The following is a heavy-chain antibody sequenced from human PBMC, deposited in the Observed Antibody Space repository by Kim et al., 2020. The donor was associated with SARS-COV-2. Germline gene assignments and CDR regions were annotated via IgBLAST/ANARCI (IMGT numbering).Heavy chain of an antibody. Sequence: ASVKVSCKASGYTFTSYYMHWVRQAPGQGLEWMGIINPSGGSTSYAQKFQGRVTMTRDTSTSTVYMELSSLRSEDTAVYYCARTPKTLETGEGPLDYGMDVWGQGTTVTVSS. CDR2: INPSGGST. D-gene: IGHD7-27*01. J-gene: IGHJ6*02. V-gene: IGHV1-46*01. CDR1: GYTFTSYY. CDR3: ARTPKTLETGEGPLDYGMDV.